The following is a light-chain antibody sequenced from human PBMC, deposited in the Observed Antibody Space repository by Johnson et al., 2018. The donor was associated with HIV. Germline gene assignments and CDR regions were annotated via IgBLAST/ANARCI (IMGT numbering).Light chain of an antibody. Sequence: QSVLTQPPSVSAAPGQKVTISCSGSTSNIGNNYVSWYQQLPGTAPKLLIYGNNKRPSGIPDRFSGSKSGTSATLGITGLQTGDEAEYYCATWDTSLSAGGVFGTGTKVTVL. CDR1: TSNIGNNY. CDR2: GNN. V-gene: IGLV1-51*01. CDR3: ATWDTSLSAGGV. J-gene: IGLJ1*01.